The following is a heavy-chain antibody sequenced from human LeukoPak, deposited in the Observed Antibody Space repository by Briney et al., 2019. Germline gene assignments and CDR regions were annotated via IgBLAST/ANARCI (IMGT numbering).Heavy chain of an antibody. J-gene: IGHJ4*02. Sequence: ASVKVSCKASGGTFSTYAISWVRQAPGQGLEWMGRIIPILDKVNYAQKFQGRVTITADKSTSTAYMELSSLRSEDTAVYYCARVQFGYSCILWGQGTLVTVSS. CDR3: ARVQFGYSCIL. CDR2: IIPILDKV. D-gene: IGHD5-18*01. CDR1: GGTFSTYA. V-gene: IGHV1-69*04.